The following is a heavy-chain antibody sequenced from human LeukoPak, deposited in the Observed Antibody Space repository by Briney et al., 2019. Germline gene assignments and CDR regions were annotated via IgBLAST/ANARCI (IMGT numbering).Heavy chain of an antibody. CDR3: ARTVNGDNAY. D-gene: IGHD4-17*01. CDR2: INHSGST. J-gene: IGHJ4*02. Sequence: PSETLSLTCAVYGGSFSGYYWSWIRQPPGNGLEWIGEINHSGSTNYNPSLKSRVTISVDTSKNQFSLKLSSVTAADTAVYYCARTVNGDNAYWGQGTLVTVSS. V-gene: IGHV4-34*01. CDR1: GGSFSGYY.